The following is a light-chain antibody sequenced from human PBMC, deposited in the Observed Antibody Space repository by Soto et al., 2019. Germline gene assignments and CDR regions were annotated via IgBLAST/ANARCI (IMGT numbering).Light chain of an antibody. Sequence: QSVLTQPRSVSGSPGQSVTISCTGTSSDVGGYNYVSWYQHHPGKAPKLMIYDVTKRPSGVPDRFSGSKSGDTASLTISGLQAEDEADYYCCSYVGGPYVFATGTKLTVL. CDR1: SSDVGGYNY. V-gene: IGLV2-11*01. CDR3: CSYVGGPYV. J-gene: IGLJ1*01. CDR2: DVT.